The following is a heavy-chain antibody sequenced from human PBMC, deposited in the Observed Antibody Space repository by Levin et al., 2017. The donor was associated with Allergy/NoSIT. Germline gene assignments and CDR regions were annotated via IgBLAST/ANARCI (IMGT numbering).Heavy chain of an antibody. J-gene: IGHJ4*02. V-gene: IGHV5-51*01. CDR2: IDPSDSDS. CDR1: GYIFSTYW. CDR3: ARRSGKTWVSHFDH. D-gene: IGHD1-26*01. Sequence: KVSCQGSGYIFSTYWIAWVRQMPGKGLEFMGTIDPSDSDSRYSPSFEGQVTISADKSIAPAYLQWDNLKASDTATYYCARRSGKTWVSHFDHWGQGTLVTVSP.